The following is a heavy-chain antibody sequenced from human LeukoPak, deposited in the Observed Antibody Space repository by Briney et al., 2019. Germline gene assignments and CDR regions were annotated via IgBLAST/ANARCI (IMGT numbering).Heavy chain of an antibody. J-gene: IGHJ4*02. CDR1: GYTFTSYA. V-gene: IGHV1-3*01. CDR3: ARSPDYYDSSGYYPFDY. D-gene: IGHD3-22*01. CDR2: INAGNGNT. Sequence: EASVKVSCKASGYTFTSYAMHWVRQAPGQRLEWMGWINAGNGNTKYSQKFQGRVTITRDTSASTAYMELSSLRSEDTAVYYCARSPDYYDSSGYYPFDYWGQGTLVTVSS.